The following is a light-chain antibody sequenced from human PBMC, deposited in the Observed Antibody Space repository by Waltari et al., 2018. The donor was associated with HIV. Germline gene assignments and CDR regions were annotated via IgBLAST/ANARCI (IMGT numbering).Light chain of an antibody. V-gene: IGLV1-44*01. Sequence: QSVLTQPPSASGTPGQRVTISCSGSSSNIGTNSVNWYQQRPGTAHKLLIYSNNQRPSGVPDRFPGSKSGTSASLAISGLQSEDEADYFCAAWDDSLNGPVFGGGTKLTVL. CDR2: SNN. CDR3: AAWDDSLNGPV. J-gene: IGLJ3*02. CDR1: SSNIGTNS.